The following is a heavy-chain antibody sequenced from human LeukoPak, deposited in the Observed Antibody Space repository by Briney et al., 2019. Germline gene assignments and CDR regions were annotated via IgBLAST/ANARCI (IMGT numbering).Heavy chain of an antibody. V-gene: IGHV1-2*02. Sequence: ASVKVSCKASGYTFTGYYMHWVRQAPGQGLEWMGWINPNSGGTNYAQKFRGRVTMTRDTSISTAYMELSRLGSDDTAVYCCARDPLKVIAPWGQGTLVSVSS. J-gene: IGHJ5*02. CDR2: INPNSGGT. CDR3: ARDPLKVIAP. CDR1: GYTFTGYY. D-gene: IGHD3-10*01.